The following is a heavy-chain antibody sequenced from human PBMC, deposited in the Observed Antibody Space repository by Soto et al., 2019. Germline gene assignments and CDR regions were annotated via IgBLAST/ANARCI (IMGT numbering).Heavy chain of an antibody. CDR2: IFYDGYT. J-gene: IGHJ4*02. CDR1: GDSISGSPYF. V-gene: IGHV4-39*01. CDR3: ARLQAAVPHY. D-gene: IGHD6-13*01. Sequence: QVQLQESGPGLVMPSETLSLTCTVSGDSISGSPYFWGWIRQPPGKRLEWIGSIFYDGYTLYTPSHKSRVTISVDPSKNQFSLKLTSVAAADTAIYFCARLQAAVPHYWGQGILVTVSS.